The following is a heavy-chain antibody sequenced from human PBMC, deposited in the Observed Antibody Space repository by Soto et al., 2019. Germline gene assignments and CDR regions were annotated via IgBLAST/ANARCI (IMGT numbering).Heavy chain of an antibody. V-gene: IGHV1-2*02. Sequence: ASVKVSCKASGYTFTDYYMHWVRQAPGQGLEWMGWINPNSGGTNYAQKFQGRVTMTRDTSISTAYMELSRLRSDDTAVYYCARKLELRGSYYYYDMDVWGQGTTVTVSS. CDR1: GYTFTDYY. CDR2: INPNSGGT. J-gene: IGHJ6*02. D-gene: IGHD1-7*01. CDR3: ARKLELRGSYYYYDMDV.